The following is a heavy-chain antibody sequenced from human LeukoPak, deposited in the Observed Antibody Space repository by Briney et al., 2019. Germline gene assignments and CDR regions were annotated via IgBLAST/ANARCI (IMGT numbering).Heavy chain of an antibody. CDR3: ARDSPAHDFDY. D-gene: IGHD2-2*01. Sequence: GGSLRLSCAASGFTFSSYWMHWVRQAPGKGLVWVPRINSDGSSTSYADSVKGRFTISRDNAKNTLYLQMNSLRAEDTAVYYCARDSPAHDFDYWGQGTLVTVSS. V-gene: IGHV3-74*01. CDR1: GFTFSSYW. CDR2: INSDGSST. J-gene: IGHJ4*02.